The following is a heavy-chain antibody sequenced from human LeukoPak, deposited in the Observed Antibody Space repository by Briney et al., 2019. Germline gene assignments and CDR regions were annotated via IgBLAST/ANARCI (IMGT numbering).Heavy chain of an antibody. CDR1: GFTFSSYW. Sequence: PGRSLRLSCAASGFTFSSYWMSWVRQAPGKGLEWVANIKQDGSEKYYVDSVKGRFTISRDNAKNSLYLQMNSLRAEGTAVYYCAVWFGEPQISHWGQGTLVTVSS. V-gene: IGHV3-7*01. D-gene: IGHD3-10*01. CDR3: AVWFGEPQISH. J-gene: IGHJ4*02. CDR2: IKQDGSEK.